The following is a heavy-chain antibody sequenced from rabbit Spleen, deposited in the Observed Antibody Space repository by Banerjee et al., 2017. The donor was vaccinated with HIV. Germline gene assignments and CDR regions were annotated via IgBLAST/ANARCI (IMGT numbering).Heavy chain of an antibody. V-gene: IGHV1S45*01. CDR2: ISAGSSGST. D-gene: IGHD7-1*01. J-gene: IGHJ4*01. CDR1: GFSFSSSYW. CDR3: ARDLVTAIGWNFAL. Sequence: QEQLEESGGGLVKPEGSLTLTCTASGFSFSSSYWICWVRQAPGKGLEWIACISAGSSGSTYYASWAKGRFTISKTSSTTVTLQMTSLTAADTATYFCARDLVTAIGWNFALWGQGTLVTVS.